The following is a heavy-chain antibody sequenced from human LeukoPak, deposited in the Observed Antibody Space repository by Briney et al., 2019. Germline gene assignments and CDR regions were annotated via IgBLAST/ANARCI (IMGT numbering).Heavy chain of an antibody. J-gene: IGHJ4*02. CDR1: GGSFSGYY. Sequence: PSETLSLTCAVYGGSFSGYYWSWIRQPPGKGLEWIGEINHSGSTNYNPSLESRITISVDTSKNQFSLKLSSVTAADTAVYYCARGASTTVAGRDFDYWGQGTLVTVSS. CDR2: INHSGST. V-gene: IGHV4-34*01. CDR3: ARGASTTVAGRDFDY. D-gene: IGHD6-19*01.